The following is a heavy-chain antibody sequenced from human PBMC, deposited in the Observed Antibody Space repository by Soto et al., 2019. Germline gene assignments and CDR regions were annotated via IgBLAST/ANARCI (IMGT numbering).Heavy chain of an antibody. Sequence: QVQLVESGGGVVQPGRSLRLSCAASGFPFSSYARHWVRQAPGKGLEWVAVISYDGSDKYYADPVKGRFTISRDNSKNTLNLQMNSLRADDTAVYYCAKALGELSPESYDYWGQGTLITVSS. J-gene: IGHJ4*02. D-gene: IGHD3-16*02. CDR1: GFPFSSYA. V-gene: IGHV3-30*18. CDR3: AKALGELSPESYDY. CDR2: ISYDGSDK.